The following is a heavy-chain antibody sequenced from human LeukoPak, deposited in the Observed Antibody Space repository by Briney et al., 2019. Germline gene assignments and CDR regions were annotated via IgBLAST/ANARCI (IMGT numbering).Heavy chain of an antibody. CDR3: ARDPSMVRGVLIYFDY. CDR1: GFTFSSYG. V-gene: IGHV3-74*01. D-gene: IGHD3-10*01. Sequence: GGSLRLSCAASGFTFSSYGMSWVRQAPGKGLVWVSRINSDGSSTSYADSVKGRFTISGDNAKNTLYLQMNSLRAEDTAVYYCARDPSMVRGVLIYFDYWGQGTLVTVSS. J-gene: IGHJ4*02. CDR2: INSDGSST.